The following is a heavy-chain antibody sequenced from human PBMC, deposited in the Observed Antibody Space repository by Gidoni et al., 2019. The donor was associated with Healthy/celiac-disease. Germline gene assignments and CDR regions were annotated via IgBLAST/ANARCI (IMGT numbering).Heavy chain of an antibody. J-gene: IGHJ3*02. D-gene: IGHD2-15*01. Sequence: QVQLVQSGAEVKKPGSSVKVSCKASGGTFSSYAISWVRQAPGQGLEWMGGIIPIFGTANYAQKFQGRVTITADKSTSTAYMELSSLRSEDTAVYYCARDGYCSGGSCYLWAFDIWGQGTMVTVSS. CDR2: IIPIFGTA. V-gene: IGHV1-69*06. CDR1: GGTFSSYA. CDR3: ARDGYCSGGSCYLWAFDI.